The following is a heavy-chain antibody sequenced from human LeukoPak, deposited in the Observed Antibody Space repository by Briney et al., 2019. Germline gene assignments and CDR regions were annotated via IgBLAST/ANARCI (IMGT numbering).Heavy chain of an antibody. V-gene: IGHV3-23*01. Sequence: SGGSLRLSCAASGFTFSSYAMSWVRQAPGEGLEWVSAISGSGGSTYYADSVKGRFTISRDNSKNTLYLQMNSLRAEDTAVYYCAKADDDSSGPTGYWGQGTLVTVSS. CDR2: ISGSGGST. D-gene: IGHD3-22*01. J-gene: IGHJ4*02. CDR1: GFTFSSYA. CDR3: AKADDDSSGPTGY.